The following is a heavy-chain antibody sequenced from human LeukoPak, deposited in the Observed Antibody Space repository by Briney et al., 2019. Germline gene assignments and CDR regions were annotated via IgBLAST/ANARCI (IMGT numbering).Heavy chain of an antibody. CDR3: ARGLGSSSFYYGMDV. V-gene: IGHV3-21*01. CDR2: ISSSSSYI. D-gene: IGHD6-6*01. Sequence: GRSLRLSCAASGFTFSSYSMNWARQAPGKGLEWVSSISSSSSYIYYADSVKGRFTISRDNAKNSLYLQMNSLGAEDTAVYYCARGLGSSSFYYGMDVWGQGTTVTVSS. J-gene: IGHJ6*02. CDR1: GFTFSSYS.